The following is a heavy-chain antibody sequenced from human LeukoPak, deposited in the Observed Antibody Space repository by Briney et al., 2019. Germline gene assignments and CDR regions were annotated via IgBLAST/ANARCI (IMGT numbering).Heavy chain of an antibody. J-gene: IGHJ6*02. V-gene: IGHV3-48*03. D-gene: IGHD3-10*01. CDR3: ARDGGSGSYHILRGYYYGMDV. CDR2: ISSSGSTI. Sequence: GGSLRLSCAASGFTFSSYEMNWVRQAPGKGLEWVSYISSSGSTIYYADSVKGRFTISRDNAKNSLYLQMNSLRAEDTAVYYCARDGGSGSYHILRGYYYGMDVWGQGTTVTVSS. CDR1: GFTFSSYE.